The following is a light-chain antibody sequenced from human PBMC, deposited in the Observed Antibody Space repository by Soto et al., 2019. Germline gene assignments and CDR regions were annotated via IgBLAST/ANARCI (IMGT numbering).Light chain of an antibody. V-gene: IGKV3-15*01. Sequence: EIVLTQSPVTLSVSPGERATLFCRASQSVSSNLAWYQQKPGQAPRLLIYGASTRDTGIPARFSGSGSGTEFTLTISSLQSEDFAGYHCQQYDKWPRTFGQGTKVEIK. CDR2: GAS. CDR3: QQYDKWPRT. J-gene: IGKJ1*01. CDR1: QSVSSN.